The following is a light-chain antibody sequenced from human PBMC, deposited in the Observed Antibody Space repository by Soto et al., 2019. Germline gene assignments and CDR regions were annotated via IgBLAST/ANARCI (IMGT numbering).Light chain of an antibody. Sequence: DIQMTQSPSTLSGSVGDRVTITCRASQTISSWLAWYQQKPGKAPKRLIYAASNLQSGVPSRFSGSGSGTEFTLTISSLQPDDFATYYCQHYNSYSEAFGQGTKVDIK. CDR3: QHYNSYSEA. CDR1: QTISSW. CDR2: AAS. V-gene: IGKV1-5*01. J-gene: IGKJ1*01.